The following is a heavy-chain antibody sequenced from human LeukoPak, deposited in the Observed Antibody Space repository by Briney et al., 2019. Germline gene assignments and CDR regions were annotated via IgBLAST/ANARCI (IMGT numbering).Heavy chain of an antibody. D-gene: IGHD2-21*01. V-gene: IGHV1-2*06. CDR2: INPNSGDT. Sequence: ASVKVSCKASGYTCTDFYMHWVRQAPGQGLEWMGRINPNSGDTDFAQKFQGRVTMTRDTSINTAYMDLSRLRSDDTAVYYCVYKYCDGGRCYFDSWGQGTLVTVSS. CDR3: VYKYCDGGRCYFDS. J-gene: IGHJ4*02. CDR1: GYTCTDFY.